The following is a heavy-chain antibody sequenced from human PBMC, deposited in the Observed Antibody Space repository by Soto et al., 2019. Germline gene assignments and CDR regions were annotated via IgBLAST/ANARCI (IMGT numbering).Heavy chain of an antibody. D-gene: IGHD3-3*01. CDR1: GFTFSNAW. CDR3: TTRGVRFTYYDYYYGMDV. CDR2: IKSKTDGGTT. V-gene: IGHV3-15*01. Sequence: GGSLRLSCAASGFTFSNAWMSWVRQAPGKGLEWVGRIKSKTDGGTTDYAAPVKGRFTISRDDSKNTLYLQMNSLKTEDTAVYYCTTRGVRFTYYDYYYGMDVWGQGTTVTVSS. J-gene: IGHJ6*02.